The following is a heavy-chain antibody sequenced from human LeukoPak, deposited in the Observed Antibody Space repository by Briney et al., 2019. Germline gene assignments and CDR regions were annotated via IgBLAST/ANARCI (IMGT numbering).Heavy chain of an antibody. CDR2: IYTSGST. CDR3: ARDRGLLWFGESQYYFDY. D-gene: IGHD3-10*01. V-gene: IGHV4-4*07. Sequence: SETLSLTCTVSDDSITIYYWSWIRQPAGKGLEWIGRIYTSGSTNYNPSLKSRVTMSVDTSKNQFSLKLSSVTAADTAVYYCARDRGLLWFGESQYYFDYWGQGTLVTVSP. CDR1: DDSITIYY. J-gene: IGHJ4*02.